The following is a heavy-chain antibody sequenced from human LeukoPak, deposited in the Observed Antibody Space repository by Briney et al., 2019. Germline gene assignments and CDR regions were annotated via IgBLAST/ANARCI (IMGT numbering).Heavy chain of an antibody. Sequence: GGSLRLSCAASGFTFSTYGMHWVRQTPGKGLERVAVMSYDGSNIYYGDSVKGRFTISRDNSKNTLYLQMNNLRVEDTALYYCAKVTPGSTARKSGLDYWGQGTLVTVSS. V-gene: IGHV3-30*18. D-gene: IGHD2-21*02. CDR2: MSYDGSNI. CDR3: AKVTPGSTARKSGLDY. CDR1: GFTFSTYG. J-gene: IGHJ4*02.